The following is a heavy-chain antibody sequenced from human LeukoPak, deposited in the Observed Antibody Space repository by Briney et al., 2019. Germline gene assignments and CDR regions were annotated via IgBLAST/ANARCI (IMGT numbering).Heavy chain of an antibody. CDR3: AREGNCSSTSCYSAYYYYYGMDV. CDR2: LIPILGIA. Sequence: SVKVSCKASGGTFSSYAISWVRQAPGQGLEWMGRLIPILGIANYAQKFQGRVTITADKSTSTAYMELSSLRSEDTAVYYCAREGNCSSTSCYSAYYYYYGMDVWGQGTTVTVSS. D-gene: IGHD2-2*01. V-gene: IGHV1-69*04. J-gene: IGHJ6*02. CDR1: GGTFSSYA.